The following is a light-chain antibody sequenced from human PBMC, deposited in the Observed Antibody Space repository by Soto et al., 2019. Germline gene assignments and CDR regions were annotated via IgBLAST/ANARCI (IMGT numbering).Light chain of an antibody. J-gene: IGLJ2*01. CDR3: ASYTRTTTLV. CDR2: DVS. V-gene: IGLV2-11*01. CDR1: SSDVGGYNY. Sequence: QSALTQPRSVSGSPGQSVTISCTGTSSDVGGYNYVSWYQQYSGKAPKVMIYDVSKRPSGVPDRFSGSKSGNTASLTISGLQAEDEADYYCASYTRTTTLVFGGGTKVTVL.